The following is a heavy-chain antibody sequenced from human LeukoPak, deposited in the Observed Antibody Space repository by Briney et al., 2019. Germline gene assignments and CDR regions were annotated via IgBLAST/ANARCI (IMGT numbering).Heavy chain of an antibody. V-gene: IGHV4-30-4*08. D-gene: IGHD2-15*01. CDR2: IYYSGST. CDR1: GGSISSGDYY. J-gene: IGHJ5*02. CDR3: ARVVVVAATGIRFDP. Sequence: SETLSLTCTVSGGSISSGDYYWSWIRQPAGKGLEWIGYIYYSGSTYYNPSLKSRVTISVDTSKNQFSLKLSSVTAADTAVYYCARVVVVAATGIRFDPWGQGTLVTVSS.